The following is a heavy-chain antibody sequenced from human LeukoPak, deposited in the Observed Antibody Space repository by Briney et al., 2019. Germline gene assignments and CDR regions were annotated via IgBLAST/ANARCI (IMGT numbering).Heavy chain of an antibody. D-gene: IGHD3-9*01. V-gene: IGHV3-48*01. CDR3: ARDLTYYDILTGSYGMDV. CDR1: GFTVSSNY. CDR2: ISSSSSTI. Sequence: GGSLRLSCAASGFTVSSNYMSWVRQAPGKGLEWVSYISSSSSTIYYADSVKGRFTISRDNAKNSLYLQMNSLRAEDTAVYYCARDLTYYDILTGSYGMDVWGQGTTVTVSS. J-gene: IGHJ6*02.